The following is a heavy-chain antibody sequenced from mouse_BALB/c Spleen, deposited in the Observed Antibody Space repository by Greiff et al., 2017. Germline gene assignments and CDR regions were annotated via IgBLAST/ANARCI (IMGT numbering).Heavy chain of an antibody. Sequence: EVQLVESGGGLVQPGGSLKLSCAASGFTFSSYGMSWVRQTPDKRLELVATINSNGGSTYYPDSVKGRFTISRDNAKNTLYLQMSSLKSEDTAMYYCARVVRYAMDYWGQGTSVTVSS. D-gene: IGHD2-14*01. J-gene: IGHJ4*01. V-gene: IGHV5-6-3*01. CDR3: ARVVRYAMDY. CDR1: GFTFSSYG. CDR2: INSNGGST.